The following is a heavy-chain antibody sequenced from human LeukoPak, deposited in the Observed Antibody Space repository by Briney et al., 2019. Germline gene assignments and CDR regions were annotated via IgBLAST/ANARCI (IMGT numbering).Heavy chain of an antibody. CDR1: GGTFSSYA. CDR3: ARDRYEMATIRGYYYYGMDV. J-gene: IGHJ6*02. CDR2: IIPIFGTA. D-gene: IGHD5-24*01. V-gene: IGHV1-69*13. Sequence: SVKVSCKASGGTFSSYAISWVRQAPGQGREWMGGIIPIFGTANYAQKFQGRVTITADESTSTAYMELSSLRSEDTAVYYCARDRYEMATIRGYYYYGMDVWGQGTTVTVSS.